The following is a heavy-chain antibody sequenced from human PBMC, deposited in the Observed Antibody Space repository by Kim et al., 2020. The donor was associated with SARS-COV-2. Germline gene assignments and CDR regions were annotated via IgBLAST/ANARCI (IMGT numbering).Heavy chain of an antibody. D-gene: IGHD3-22*01. V-gene: IGHV1-2*02. J-gene: IGHJ4*02. Sequence: AQTLQGRVTMTRDTSISTAYMELSRLRSDDTAVYYCARSPIDTMKKNLDYWGQGTLVTVSS. CDR3: ARSPIDTMKKNLDY.